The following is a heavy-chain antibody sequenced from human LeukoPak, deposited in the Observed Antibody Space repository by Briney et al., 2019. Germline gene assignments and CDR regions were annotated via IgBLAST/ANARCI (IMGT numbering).Heavy chain of an antibody. V-gene: IGHV1-69*13. D-gene: IGHD6-19*01. CDR2: IIPIFGTA. J-gene: IGHJ4*02. Sequence: SVKVSCKASVCTFSSYAISWVRQAPGQGLEWMGGIIPIFGTANYAQKFQGRVTITADESTSTAYMELSSLRSEDTAVYYCARAGRGPVAGTFDYWGQGTLVTVSS. CDR1: VCTFSSYA. CDR3: ARAGRGPVAGTFDY.